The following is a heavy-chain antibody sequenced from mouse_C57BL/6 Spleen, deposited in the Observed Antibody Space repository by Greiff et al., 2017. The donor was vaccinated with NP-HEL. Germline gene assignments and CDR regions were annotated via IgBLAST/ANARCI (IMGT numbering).Heavy chain of an antibody. D-gene: IGHD2-5*01. Sequence: EVKVVESGGGLVKPGGSLKLSCAASGFTFSSYAMSWVRQTPEKRLEWVATISDGGSYTYYPDNVKGRFTISRDNAKNNLYLQMSHLKSEDTAMYYCAREYSNYVSFAYWGQGTLVTVSA. CDR1: GFTFSSYA. V-gene: IGHV5-4*01. CDR2: ISDGGSYT. CDR3: AREYSNYVSFAY. J-gene: IGHJ3*01.